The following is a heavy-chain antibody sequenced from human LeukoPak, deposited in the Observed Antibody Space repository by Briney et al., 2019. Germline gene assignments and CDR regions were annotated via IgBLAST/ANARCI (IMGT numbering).Heavy chain of an antibody. V-gene: IGHV3-64D*06. CDR2: IRSDGVDV. J-gene: IGHJ4*02. CDR3: VKDLLQVTMKKLDH. CDR1: GFTFSSYA. D-gene: IGHD4-11*01. Sequence: GGSLRLSCSVSGFTFSSYAMHWVRQAPGKGLEYVSVIRSDGVDVYYTNSVKGRFTISRDNSKNTLYLQMSSLRPEDTAVYYCVKDLLQVTMKKLDHWGQGTLVTVSS.